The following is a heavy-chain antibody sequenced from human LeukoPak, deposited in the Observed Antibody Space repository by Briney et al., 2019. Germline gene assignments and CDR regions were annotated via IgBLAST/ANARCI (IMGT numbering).Heavy chain of an antibody. CDR3: ARALEGDYYDSSGYYYVSYFDY. J-gene: IGHJ4*02. Sequence: AGGSLRLSCAASGFTFDDYGMSWVRHAPGKGLEWVSGINWNGGSTGYADSVKGRFTISRDNDKNSLYLQMNSLRAEDTALYYCARALEGDYYDSSGYYYVSYFDYWGQGTLVTVSS. CDR2: INWNGGST. CDR1: GFTFDDYG. V-gene: IGHV3-20*04. D-gene: IGHD3-22*01.